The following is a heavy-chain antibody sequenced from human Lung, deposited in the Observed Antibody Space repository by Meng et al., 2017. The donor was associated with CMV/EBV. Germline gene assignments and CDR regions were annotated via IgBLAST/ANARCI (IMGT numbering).Heavy chain of an antibody. J-gene: IGHJ4*02. Sequence: GEXXTTSCAASGFTFRTYAMSWVRQVPGKGLEWVSSISGSGGTTHYVDSVKGRFTISKDTSRDTLYLQMNSLRAEDTAVYYCAKELHSGWSYYFDYWGQGALVTVSS. CDR1: GFTFRTYA. CDR3: AKELHSGWSYYFDY. V-gene: IGHV3-23*01. CDR2: ISGSGGTT. D-gene: IGHD6-19*01.